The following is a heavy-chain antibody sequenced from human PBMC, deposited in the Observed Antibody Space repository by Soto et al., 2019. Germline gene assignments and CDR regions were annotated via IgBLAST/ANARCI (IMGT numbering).Heavy chain of an antibody. D-gene: IGHD1-7*01. CDR2: IWYDGSNK. CDR1: GFTFSSYG. Sequence: GGSLRLSCAASGFTFSSYGMHWVRQAPGKGLEWVAVIWYDGSNKYYADSVKGRFTISRDNSKNTLYLQMNSLRAEDTAVYYCARDLTGTTAPHYYYYGMDVWGQGTTVTVSS. V-gene: IGHV3-33*01. CDR3: ARDLTGTTAPHYYYYGMDV. J-gene: IGHJ6*02.